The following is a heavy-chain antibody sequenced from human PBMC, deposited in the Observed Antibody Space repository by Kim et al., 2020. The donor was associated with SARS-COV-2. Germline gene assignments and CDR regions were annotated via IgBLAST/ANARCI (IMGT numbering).Heavy chain of an antibody. Sequence: ASVKVSCKASGYTFSNYAIPWWVLAPGPSREYTGRVIWCKGNTYYSPKLEGSVTFTRDTSATTAYMELSSLRSEDTAIYYCARGGGPGLGFWGQGTLVTVSS. CDR2: VIWCKGNT. CDR3: ARGGGPGLGF. CDR1: GYTFSNYA. D-gene: IGHD2-15*01. V-gene: IGHV1-3*01. J-gene: IGHJ4*02.